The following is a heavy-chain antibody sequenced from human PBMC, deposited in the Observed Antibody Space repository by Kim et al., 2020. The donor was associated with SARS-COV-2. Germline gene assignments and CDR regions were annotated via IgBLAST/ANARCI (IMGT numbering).Heavy chain of an antibody. CDR1: GYSFTSYW. V-gene: IGHV5-51*01. CDR2: IYPGDSDT. D-gene: IGHD6-19*01. J-gene: IGHJ4*02. CDR3: ARGHPMLGYSSGWGIDY. Sequence: GESLKISCKGSGYSFTSYWIGWVRQMPGKGLEWMGIIYPGDSDTRYSPSFQGQVTISADKSISTAYLQWSSLKASDTAMYYCARGHPMLGYSSGWGIDYWGQGTLVTVSS.